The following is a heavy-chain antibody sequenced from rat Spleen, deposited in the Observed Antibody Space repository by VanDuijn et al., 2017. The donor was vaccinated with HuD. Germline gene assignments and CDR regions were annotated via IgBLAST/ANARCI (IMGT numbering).Heavy chain of an antibody. CDR2: ISYDGSST. V-gene: IGHV5-20*01. Sequence: EVQLVESGGGLVQPGRSMKLSCAASGLSFSNYDMAWVRQAPTKGLEWVASISYDGSSTYYRDSVKGRFTISRDNAKSTLYLQMDSLRSEDTATYYCTTRLIPLYWGQGVMVTVSS. CDR3: TTRLIPLY. CDR1: GLSFSNYD. J-gene: IGHJ2*01. D-gene: IGHD3-8*01.